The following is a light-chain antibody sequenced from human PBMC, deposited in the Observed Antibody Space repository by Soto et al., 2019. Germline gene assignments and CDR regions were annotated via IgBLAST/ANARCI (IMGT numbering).Light chain of an antibody. V-gene: IGKV3-20*01. J-gene: IGKJ5*01. CDR1: QSVSGTY. CDR3: QQYGSSPQT. Sequence: IVLTQSPGTLSLSPGERATFSCRASQSVSGTYLAWYQQRPGQAPRLLIYGVSSRATGIPDRFSGSGSGADFTLTISRLEPEGFAVYYCQQYGSSPQTFGQGTRLEIK. CDR2: GVS.